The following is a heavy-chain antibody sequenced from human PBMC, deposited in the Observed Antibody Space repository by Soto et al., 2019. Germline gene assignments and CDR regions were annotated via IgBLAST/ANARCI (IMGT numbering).Heavy chain of an antibody. V-gene: IGHV1-69*12. Sequence: QVQLVQSGAEVEKPGSSVKVSCKASGGTFSNYAINWVRQAPGQGLEWMGGIIPIFGTANYAQKFQGRVTITADEFTRTAYMELRSLISSDTDVYSWARRITPGTAFDIWGQGTMVTVSS. CDR2: IIPIFGTA. CDR1: GGTFSNYA. CDR3: ARRITPGTAFDI. J-gene: IGHJ3*02. D-gene: IGHD3-16*01.